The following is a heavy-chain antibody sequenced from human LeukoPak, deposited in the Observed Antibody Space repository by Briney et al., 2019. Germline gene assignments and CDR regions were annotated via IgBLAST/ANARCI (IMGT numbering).Heavy chain of an antibody. CDR1: GFTVSSNS. V-gene: IGHV3-53*01. J-gene: IGHJ4*02. CDR2: IYSDNT. CDR3: ASLASYGDSNFDY. D-gene: IGHD4-17*01. Sequence: GGSLRLSCTVSGFTVSSNSMSWVRQAPGKGLEWVSFIYSDNTHYSDSVKGRFTISRDNSKNTLYLQMNSLRAEDTAVYYCASLASYGDSNFDYWGQGTLVTVSS.